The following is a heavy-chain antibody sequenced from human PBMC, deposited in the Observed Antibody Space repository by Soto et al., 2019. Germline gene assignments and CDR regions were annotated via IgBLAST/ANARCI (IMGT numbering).Heavy chain of an antibody. J-gene: IGHJ1*01. CDR3: ARDPSSGWWSSQY. D-gene: IGHD6-19*01. CDR2: ISAYDGNT. Sequence: QVRLVQSGAEVRKPGASVKVSCKASGYSFSNYGISWVRQAPGQGLEWLGWISAYDGNTKYAQKLQDRVTMTTDTSTSTADMELKSLGSDDTAIYYCARDPSSGWWSSQYWGQGTLVSVSS. V-gene: IGHV1-18*01. CDR1: GYSFSNYG.